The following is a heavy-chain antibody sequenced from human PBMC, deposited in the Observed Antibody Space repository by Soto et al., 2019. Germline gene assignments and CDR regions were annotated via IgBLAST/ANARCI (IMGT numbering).Heavy chain of an antibody. CDR1: GDSISTVDYF. D-gene: IGHD2-15*01. Sequence: QVQLLESGPGLVKPSQTLSLTCSVSGDSISTVDYFWAWVRQPPGQAMEYIGYIYKSATAYYNPSFESRVAISRDTSKSQFSLNVTSRTAADTAVYFCARGRYCLTGRCFPNWFDSWGQGTLVTVSS. CDR3: ARGRYCLTGRCFPNWFDS. CDR2: IYKSATA. J-gene: IGHJ5*01. V-gene: IGHV4-30-4*01.